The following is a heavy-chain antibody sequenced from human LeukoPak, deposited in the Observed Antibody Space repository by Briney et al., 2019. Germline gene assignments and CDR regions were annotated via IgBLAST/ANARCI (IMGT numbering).Heavy chain of an antibody. CDR1: GFTFSSYA. J-gene: IGHJ4*02. Sequence: GGSLRLSCAASGFTFSSYAMHWVRQAPGKGLEWVAVISYDGSNKYYADSVKGRFTISRDNSKNTLYLQMNSLRAEDTAVYYCAKVSSSWYGDNYFDYWGQGTLVTVSS. V-gene: IGHV3-30-3*01. CDR3: AKVSSSWYGDNYFDY. CDR2: ISYDGSNK. D-gene: IGHD6-13*01.